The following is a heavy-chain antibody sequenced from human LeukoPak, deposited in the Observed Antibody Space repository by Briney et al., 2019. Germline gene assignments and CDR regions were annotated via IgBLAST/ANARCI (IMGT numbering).Heavy chain of an antibody. J-gene: IGHJ4*02. D-gene: IGHD1-26*01. Sequence: GGSLRLSCAASGFMFTSYWMSWVRQAPGKGLEWVANINQDGSAKYYVDSVKGRFTISRDNAKNSLYLQMNSLRAEDTAVYYCARPSLNSGSYFDYWGQGILVTVSS. CDR2: INQDGSAK. V-gene: IGHV3-7*01. CDR3: ARPSLNSGSYFDY. CDR1: GFMFTSYW.